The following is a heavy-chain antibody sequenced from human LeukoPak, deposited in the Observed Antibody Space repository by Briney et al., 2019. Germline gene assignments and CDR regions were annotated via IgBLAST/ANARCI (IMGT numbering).Heavy chain of an antibody. CDR1: GFTFSSYN. V-gene: IGHV3-21*01. CDR2: ISSSSSYI. D-gene: IGHD2-2*01. CDR3: ARDVCSASSCYDYYSYFGLDV. J-gene: IGHJ6*02. Sequence: GGSLRLSCAASGFTFSSYNMNWVRRAPGKGLEWVSSISSSSSYIHYADSVKGRFTISRDNAKNSLFLQMNSLRAEDTAVYYCARDVCSASSCYDYYSYFGLDVWGQGTTVTVSS.